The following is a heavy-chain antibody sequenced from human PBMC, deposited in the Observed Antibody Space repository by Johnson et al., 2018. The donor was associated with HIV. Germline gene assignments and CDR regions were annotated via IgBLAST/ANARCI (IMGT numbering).Heavy chain of an antibody. J-gene: IGHJ3*02. CDR3: AKVSIVVGTRGAFDI. CDR2: ISYDGSNK. Sequence: QVQLVESGGGLVQPGGSLRLSCAASGFTFSSYAMHWVRQAPGKGLEWVAVISYDGSNKYYADSVKGRFTISRDNSKNTLYLQMNSLRAEDTAVYYCAKVSIVVGTRGAFDIWGQGTMVTVSS. D-gene: IGHD3-22*01. CDR1: GFTFSSYA. V-gene: IGHV3-30*04.